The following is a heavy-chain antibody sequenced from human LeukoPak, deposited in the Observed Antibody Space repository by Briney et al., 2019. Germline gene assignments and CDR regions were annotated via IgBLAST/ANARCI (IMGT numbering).Heavy chain of an antibody. J-gene: IGHJ6*02. CDR2: INSDGSST. Sequence: GGSLRLSCAASGFTFRTYWLHWVRQAPGKGLAWVSRINSDGSSTNYADSVKGRFTISRDNAKNTLYLQMNSLRAEDTAVYYCARDFDYGDYEGYGMDVWGQGTTVTVSS. CDR3: ARDFDYGDYEGYGMDV. D-gene: IGHD4-17*01. V-gene: IGHV3-74*01. CDR1: GFTFRTYW.